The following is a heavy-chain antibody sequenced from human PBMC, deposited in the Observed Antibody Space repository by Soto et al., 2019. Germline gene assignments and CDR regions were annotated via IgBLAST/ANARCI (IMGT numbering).Heavy chain of an antibody. V-gene: IGHV3-73*01. D-gene: IGHD6-19*01. CDR3: PRHPPQADPVSSPFDY. J-gene: IGHJ4*02. CDR1: GFTFSGSA. Sequence: EVQLVESGGGLVQPGGSLKLSCAASGFTFSGSAMHWVRQASGKGLEWVGRIRSKANSYATAYAASVKGRFTISRENSKDTAYLQMNSLKTEDTAVYYCPRHPPQADPVSSPFDYWGQGTLVTVSS. CDR2: IRSKANSYAT.